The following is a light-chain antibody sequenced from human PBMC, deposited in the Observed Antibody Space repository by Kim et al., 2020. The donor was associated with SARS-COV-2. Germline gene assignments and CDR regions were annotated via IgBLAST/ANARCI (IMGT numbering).Light chain of an antibody. Sequence: QRVPISCTGGSSNIGAGYDVHWYQQLPGTAPKPLIYGNSNRPSGVPDRFSGSKSGTSASLAITGLQAEDEADYYCQSYDSSLSGYVFGTGTRSPS. CDR2: GNS. V-gene: IGLV1-40*01. J-gene: IGLJ1*01. CDR1: SSNIGAGYD. CDR3: QSYDSSLSGYV.